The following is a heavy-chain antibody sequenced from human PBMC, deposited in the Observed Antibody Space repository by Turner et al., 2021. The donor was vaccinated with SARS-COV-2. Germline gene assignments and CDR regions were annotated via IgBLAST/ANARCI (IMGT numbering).Heavy chain of an antibody. V-gene: IGHV1-24*01. Sequence: VQLVQSGAEVKRPGASVKASGKVSGYTLTALSIHWVRQSPGQGLEWMGVFDPEDVKTIYAQKYQGRVTRTEDTSTDTAYMELSSLRSEDTAVYYGATDTAVAGTVGYDSYYYGMDVWGLGTTVTVSS. D-gene: IGHD6-19*01. CDR3: ATDTAVAGTVGYDSYYYGMDV. J-gene: IGHJ6*02. CDR2: FDPEDVKT. CDR1: GYTLTALS.